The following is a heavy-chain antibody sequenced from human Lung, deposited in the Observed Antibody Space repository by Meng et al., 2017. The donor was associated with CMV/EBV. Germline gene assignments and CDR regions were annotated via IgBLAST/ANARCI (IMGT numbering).Heavy chain of an antibody. V-gene: IGHV3-74*01. CDR1: EFTFSSHW. CDR2: IRGDGKDI. CDR3: AREAGTFPGGFDI. J-gene: IGHJ3*02. Sequence: GGSLRLXCAASEFTFSSHWIHWVRQAPGKGLVWVSHIRGDGKDIGYAGSVKGRFTISRDNAKNTAYLQMNSLRAEDTAVYYCAREAGTFPGGFDIWGQGTTVTVSS. D-gene: IGHD1-14*01.